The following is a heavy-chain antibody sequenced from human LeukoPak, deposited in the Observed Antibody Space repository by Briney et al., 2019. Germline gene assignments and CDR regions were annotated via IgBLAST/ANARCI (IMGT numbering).Heavy chain of an antibody. J-gene: IGHJ4*02. CDR3: VRHYTTVTYFDY. V-gene: IGHV4-59*08. CDR1: GGSISSYY. D-gene: IGHD4-17*01. CDR2: IYYSGST. Sequence: SETLSLTCTVSGGSISSYYWSWIRQPPGKGLEWIGYIYYSGSTNYNPSLKSRVTISVDTSKNQFSLKLSSVTAADTAVYYCVRHYTTVTYFDYWGQGTLVTVSS.